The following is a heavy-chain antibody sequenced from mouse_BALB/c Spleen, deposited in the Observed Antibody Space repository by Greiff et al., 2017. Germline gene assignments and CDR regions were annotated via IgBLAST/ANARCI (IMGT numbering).Heavy chain of an antibody. CDR3: ARRDYIDV. J-gene: IGHJ1*01. CDR1: GFNIKDYY. D-gene: IGHD2-12*01. CDR2: INPYNDGT. Sequence: VQLQQSGAELVRPGALVKLSCKASGFNIKDYYMHWVKQKPGQGLEWIGYINPYNDGTKYNEKFKGKATLTSDKSSSTAYMELSSLTSEDSAVYYCARRDYIDVWGAGTTVTVSS. V-gene: IGHV1-14*01.